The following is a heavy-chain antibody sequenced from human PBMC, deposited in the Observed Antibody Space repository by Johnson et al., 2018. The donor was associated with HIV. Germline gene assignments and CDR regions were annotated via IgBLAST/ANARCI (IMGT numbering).Heavy chain of an antibody. J-gene: IGHJ3*02. D-gene: IGHD3-10*01. V-gene: IGHV3-30*03. CDR2: ISYDGSNK. CDR3: ARERDPERGAQKSGVYAFDI. CDR1: GFTFSSYG. Sequence: QMQLVESGGGVVQPGGSLRLSCAASGFTFSSYGMHWVRQAPGKGLEWVAVISYDGSNKYYADSVKGRFTIPRDNSKKTLYLQMNSLRAEDTAVYYCARERDPERGAQKSGVYAFDIWGQGTMVTVSS.